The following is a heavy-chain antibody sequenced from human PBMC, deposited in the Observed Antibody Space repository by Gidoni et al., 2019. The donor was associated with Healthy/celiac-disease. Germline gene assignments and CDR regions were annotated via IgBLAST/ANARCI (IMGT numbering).Heavy chain of an antibody. CDR1: GFTFSSYA. D-gene: IGHD2-2*01. CDR3: ARDFPHGSSTSCYPRNHDAFDI. V-gene: IGHV3-30*04. J-gene: IGHJ3*02. Sequence: QVQLVESGGGVVQPGRSLRLSCEASGFTFSSYAMHWLRQAPGQGLEWVAVMSYDGRNKYYADSGKGRFTISRDNSKNTLYLQMNSLRAEDTAVYYCARDFPHGSSTSCYPRNHDAFDIWGQGTMVTVSS. CDR2: MSYDGRNK.